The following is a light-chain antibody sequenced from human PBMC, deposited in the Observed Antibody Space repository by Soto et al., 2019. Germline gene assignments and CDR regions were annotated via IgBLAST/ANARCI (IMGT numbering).Light chain of an antibody. J-gene: IGLJ1*01. Sequence: QSALTQPRSVSGSPGQSVTISCTGTRSDVGGYNYVSWYLQHPGKAPKVMIYDVSKRPSGVPDRFSGSKSGNTASLTIYGLQSEDEADYYCCSFAGNYIYVFGTGTKLTVL. CDR1: RSDVGGYNY. CDR2: DVS. V-gene: IGLV2-11*01. CDR3: CSFAGNYIYV.